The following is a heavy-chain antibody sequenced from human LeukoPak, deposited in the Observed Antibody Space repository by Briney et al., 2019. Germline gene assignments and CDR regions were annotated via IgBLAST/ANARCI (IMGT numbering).Heavy chain of an antibody. Sequence: SGGSLRLSCAASGFTFSSYWMSWVRQAPGKGLEWVANIKQDGSEKYYVDSVKGRFTISRDNAKNSLYLQMNSLRAEDTAVYYCARATVSTLRYFDWLMQPIQYYYYYYYMDVWGKGTTVTVSS. D-gene: IGHD3-9*01. V-gene: IGHV3-7*01. CDR1: GFTFSSYW. J-gene: IGHJ6*03. CDR3: ARATVSTLRYFDWLMQPIQYYYYYYYMDV. CDR2: IKQDGSEK.